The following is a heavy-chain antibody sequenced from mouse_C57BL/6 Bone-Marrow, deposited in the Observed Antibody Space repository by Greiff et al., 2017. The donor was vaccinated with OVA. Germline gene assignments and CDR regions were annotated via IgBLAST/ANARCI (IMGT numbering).Heavy chain of an antibody. J-gene: IGHJ1*03. D-gene: IGHD1-1*01. Sequence: VQLQESGAELVMPGASVKLSCKASGYTFTSYWMHWVKQRPGQGLEWIGEIDPSDSYTNYNQKFKGKSTLTVDKSSSTAYMQLSSLTSEDSAVYYCARDYSSSYWYFDVWGTGTTVTGSS. CDR1: GYTFTSYW. CDR2: IDPSDSYT. V-gene: IGHV1-69*01. CDR3: ARDYSSSYWYFDV.